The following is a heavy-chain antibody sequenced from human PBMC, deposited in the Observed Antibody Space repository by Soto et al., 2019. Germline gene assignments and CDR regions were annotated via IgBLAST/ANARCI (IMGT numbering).Heavy chain of an antibody. Sequence: QITLKESGPPLVKPTQTLTLTCTFSGFSLSTSGVGVGWIRQPPGKALEWLALIYWDDDKRYSPSLKSRLTITKDXYKTQXXLTMTNMDPVDTATYYCAHNDTPLITMTQRGEFDYWGQGTLVTVSS. D-gene: IGHD3-22*01. CDR1: GFSLSTSGVG. J-gene: IGHJ4*02. CDR3: AHNDTPLITMTQRGEFDY. V-gene: IGHV2-5*02. CDR2: IYWDDDK.